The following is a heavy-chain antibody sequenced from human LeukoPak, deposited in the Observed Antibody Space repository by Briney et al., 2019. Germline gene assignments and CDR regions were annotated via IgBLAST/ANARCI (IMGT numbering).Heavy chain of an antibody. D-gene: IGHD6-13*01. CDR2: INQDGTEK. CDR3: ARGSRGNIAAAGHFDY. Sequence: GGSLRLSCAASGFSFSTYWMSWVRQAPGKGLEWVANINQDGTEKYYVDSVKGRFTISRDNAKNSLYLQMNSLRAEDTAVYYCARGSRGNIAAAGHFDYWGQGTLVTVSS. CDR1: GFSFSTYW. J-gene: IGHJ4*02. V-gene: IGHV3-7*04.